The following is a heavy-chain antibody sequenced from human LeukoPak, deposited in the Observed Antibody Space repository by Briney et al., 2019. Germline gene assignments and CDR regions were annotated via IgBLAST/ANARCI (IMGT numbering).Heavy chain of an antibody. D-gene: IGHD2-15*01. V-gene: IGHV1-8*03. CDR3: ARGPSSGPNWFDP. CDR2: MNPNSGNT. J-gene: IGHJ5*02. Sequence: ASVKVSCKASGFTFTSYDINWVRQATGQGLEWMGWMNPNSGNTGYAQKFQGRVTITRNTSISTAYMELSSLRSEDTAVYYCARGPSSGPNWFDPWGQGTLVTVSS. CDR1: GFTFTSYD.